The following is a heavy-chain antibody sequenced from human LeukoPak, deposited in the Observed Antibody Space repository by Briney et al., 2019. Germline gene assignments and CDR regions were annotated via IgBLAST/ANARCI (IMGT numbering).Heavy chain of an antibody. CDR3: ARDSHYGSGSYYY. CDR2: ISSSSSYI. J-gene: IGHJ4*02. Sequence: PGGSLRLSCAASGFTFSSYSMNWVRQAPGKGLEWVSSISSSSSYIYYADSVKGRFTISRDNAKNSLYLQMNSLRAEDTAVYYCARDSHYGSGSYYYWGQGTLVTVSS. D-gene: IGHD3-10*01. V-gene: IGHV3-21*01. CDR1: GFTFSSYS.